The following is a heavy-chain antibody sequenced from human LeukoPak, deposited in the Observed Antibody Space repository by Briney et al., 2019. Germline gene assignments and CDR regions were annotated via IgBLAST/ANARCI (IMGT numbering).Heavy chain of an antibody. Sequence: VASVKVSCKASGYTFTGYYMHWVRQAPGQGLEWMGWINPNSGGTNYAQKFQGRVTMTRDTSISTAYMELSRLRSDDTAVYYCARRQKYYYYCMDVWGKGTTVTVSS. V-gene: IGHV1-2*02. J-gene: IGHJ6*03. CDR3: ARRQKYYYYCMDV. CDR2: INPNSGGT. CDR1: GYTFTGYY.